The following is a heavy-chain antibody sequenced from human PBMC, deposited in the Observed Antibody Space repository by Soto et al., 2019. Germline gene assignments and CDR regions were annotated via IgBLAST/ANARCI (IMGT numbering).Heavy chain of an antibody. CDR1: GGSISHYY. V-gene: IGHV4-59*01. CDR2: IYYSGSA. CDR3: ARGGSSWSGAWYFDL. J-gene: IGHJ2*01. Sequence: QVQLQESGPGLVKPSETLSLTCTVSGGSISHYYWSWIRQPPGKGLEWIGYIYYSGSANYNPSLKRRVIISVDTSKNQFYLKLSSVTAADTAVYFCARGGSSWSGAWYFDLWGRGTLVTVSS. D-gene: IGHD6-13*01.